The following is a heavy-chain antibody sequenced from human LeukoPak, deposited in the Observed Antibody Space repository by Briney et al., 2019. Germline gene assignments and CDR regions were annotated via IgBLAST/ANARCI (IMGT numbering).Heavy chain of an antibody. V-gene: IGHV4-38-2*02. CDR2: IYHSGNT. Sequence: PSETLSLTCTVSGYSISSGYYWGWIRQPPGKGLEWIGSIYHSGNTYHNASLKSRVTISVDTSKNQFSLRLSSVTAADTAVYYCARVVMDFDSSSYYSRYFQHWGQGTLVTVSS. J-gene: IGHJ1*01. D-gene: IGHD3-22*01. CDR3: ARVVMDFDSSSYYSRYFQH. CDR1: GYSISSGYY.